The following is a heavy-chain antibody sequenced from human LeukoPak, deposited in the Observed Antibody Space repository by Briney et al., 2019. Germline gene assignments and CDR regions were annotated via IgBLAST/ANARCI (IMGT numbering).Heavy chain of an antibody. Sequence: SQTLSLTCTVSGGSISSGGYYWSWIRQHPGKGLEWIGYIYYSGSTYYNPSLKSRVTISVDTSKNQFSLKLSSVTAADTAVYYCARGDRSVVRGVKLPIDYWGQGTLVTVSS. CDR3: ARGDRSVVRGVKLPIDY. D-gene: IGHD3-10*01. J-gene: IGHJ4*02. CDR1: GGSISSGGYY. CDR2: IYYSGST. V-gene: IGHV4-31*03.